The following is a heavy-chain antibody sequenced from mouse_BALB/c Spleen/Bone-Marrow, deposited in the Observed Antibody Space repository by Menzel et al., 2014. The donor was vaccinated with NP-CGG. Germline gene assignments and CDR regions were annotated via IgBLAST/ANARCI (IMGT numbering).Heavy chain of an antibody. CDR1: DFNIKDAY. CDR3: AVYYYGRSSFAY. Sequence: VQLKESGAELVKPGASVKLSCTASDFNIKDAYMHWVKQRPEQGLEWIGRIDPGNVNTKYDTKFQGKATITADTSSNTAYLLLSSLTSEDTAVYYCAVYYYGRSSFAYWGQGTLVTVSA. D-gene: IGHD1-1*01. V-gene: IGHV14-3*02. J-gene: IGHJ3*01. CDR2: IDPGNVNT.